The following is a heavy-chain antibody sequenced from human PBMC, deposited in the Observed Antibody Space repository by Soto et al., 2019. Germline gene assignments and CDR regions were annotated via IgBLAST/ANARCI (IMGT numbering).Heavy chain of an antibody. V-gene: IGHV3-7*01. CDR2: IKQDGSEK. D-gene: IGHD3-3*01. CDR1: GFTSSSYW. Sequence: EVQLVESGGGLVQPGGSLRLSCAASGFTSSSYWMSWVRQAPGKGLEWVANIKQDGSEKYYVDSVKGRFTISRDIAKSSLYLQMNSLRAEDTAVYYCARGIVPDYDFWTEFDYWGQGTLVTVSS. J-gene: IGHJ4*02. CDR3: ARGIVPDYDFWTEFDY.